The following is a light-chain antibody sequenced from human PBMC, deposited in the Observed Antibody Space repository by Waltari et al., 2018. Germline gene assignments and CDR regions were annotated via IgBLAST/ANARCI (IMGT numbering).Light chain of an antibody. V-gene: IGKV3-11*01. Sequence: VVLTQSAATLSLSAGERDTLSCRASQSVSSFLAWYQQRPGQDPRLLIYDASSRASGIPDRFSGSGSGTEFTLTISSLEPEDFAVYYCQSHSTSPYSFGQGTKVEIK. CDR2: DAS. CDR3: QSHSTSPYS. CDR1: QSVSSF. J-gene: IGKJ2*03.